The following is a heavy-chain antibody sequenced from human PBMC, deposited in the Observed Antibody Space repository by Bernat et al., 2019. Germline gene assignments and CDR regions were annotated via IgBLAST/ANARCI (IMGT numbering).Heavy chain of an antibody. D-gene: IGHD4-17*01. CDR3: ARNPRAYGDYGRSRYGMDV. Sequence: EVQLVESGGGLVQPGRSLRLSCAASGFTFSSYSMNWVRQAPGKGLEWVSSISSSSSYIYYADSVKGRFTISRANAKNSLYLQMNSLRAEDTAVYYCARNPRAYGDYGRSRYGMDVWGQGTTVTVSS. CDR1: GFTFSSYS. CDR2: ISSSSSYI. V-gene: IGHV3-21*01. J-gene: IGHJ6*01.